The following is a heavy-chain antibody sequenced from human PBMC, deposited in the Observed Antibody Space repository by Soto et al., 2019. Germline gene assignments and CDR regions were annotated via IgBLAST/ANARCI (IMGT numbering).Heavy chain of an antibody. D-gene: IGHD6-25*01. Sequence: QVQLVESGGGLVKPGGSLRLSCSASGFTFSDYYMSWIRQSPGKGLEWVSYISSSSNYTNFADSVKGRFTISRDNAKNSLYLQTNSLRAEDTAVYYCATTSQRRAFDIWGQGTMVTVSS. CDR3: ATTSQRRAFDI. V-gene: IGHV3-11*06. CDR2: ISSSSNYT. CDR1: GFTFSDYY. J-gene: IGHJ3*02.